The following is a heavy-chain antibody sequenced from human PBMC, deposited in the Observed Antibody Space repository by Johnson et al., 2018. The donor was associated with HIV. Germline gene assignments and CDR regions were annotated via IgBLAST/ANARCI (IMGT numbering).Heavy chain of an antibody. J-gene: IGHJ3*02. D-gene: IGHD4-23*01. CDR3: ARGRRSFYGGKAADVFDI. V-gene: IGHV3-23*04. Sequence: VQLVESGGGLVQPGGSLRLSCAASGFTFSSYAMSWVRQAPGKGLEWVSAISGSGGSTYYADSVKGRFTISRDNSKKTLYLQMNNLRVEDTAMFFCARGRRSFYGGKAADVFDIWGQGTMVTVSS. CDR1: GFTFSSYA. CDR2: ISGSGGST.